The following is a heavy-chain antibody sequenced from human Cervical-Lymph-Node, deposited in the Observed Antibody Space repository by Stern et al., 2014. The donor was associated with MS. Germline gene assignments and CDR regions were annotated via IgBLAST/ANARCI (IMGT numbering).Heavy chain of an antibody. CDR3: ARSITVTPLDF. Sequence: VQLVESGAEVKKPGASVKVSCKTSGYKFTAYYIHWVRQAPGKGLTWMGRLNPSSGATDLAQTFQGRVTMTRDTSISTAYMELTGLTPGDTAVYYCARSITVTPLDFWGQGALVAVSS. CDR1: GYKFTAYY. V-gene: IGHV1-2*06. CDR2: LNPSSGAT. D-gene: IGHD4-17*01. J-gene: IGHJ4*02.